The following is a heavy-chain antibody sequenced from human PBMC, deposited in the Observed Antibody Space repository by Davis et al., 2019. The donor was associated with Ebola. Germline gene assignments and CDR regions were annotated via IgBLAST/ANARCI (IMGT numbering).Heavy chain of an antibody. CDR2: IIPILGVP. V-gene: IGHV1-69*04. Sequence: AASVKVSCKASGGTFSKYIISWVRQAPGQGLEWMGRIIPILGVPTYAQNFQDRVTITPDKSTSTAYMELSSLRSEDTAVYYCARDLGYNYDSNINYWGQGTLVTVSS. J-gene: IGHJ4*02. CDR3: ARDLGYNYDSNINY. D-gene: IGHD3-22*01. CDR1: GGTFSKYI.